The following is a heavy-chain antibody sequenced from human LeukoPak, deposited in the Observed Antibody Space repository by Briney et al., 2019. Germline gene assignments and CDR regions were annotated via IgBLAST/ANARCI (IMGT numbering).Heavy chain of an antibody. V-gene: IGHV1-69*13. CDR3: ARGAYSGSYYADL. Sequence: SVKVSCKASGGTFSSYAVSWVRQAPGQGLEWMGGIIPIFGTANYAQKFQGRVTITADESTSTAYMELSSLRSEDTAVYYCARGAYSGSYYADLWGQGTLVTVSS. CDR1: GGTFSSYA. CDR2: IIPIFGTA. D-gene: IGHD1-26*01. J-gene: IGHJ5*02.